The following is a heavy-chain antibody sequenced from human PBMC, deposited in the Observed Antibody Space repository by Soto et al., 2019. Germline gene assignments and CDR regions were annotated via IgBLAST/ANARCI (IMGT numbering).Heavy chain of an antibody. D-gene: IGHD3-10*01. J-gene: IGHJ4*02. Sequence: PAWSLELACAASGVTFSSYWMHWVCQAPGTGLVWVSRINSDGSSTSYADSVMGRFTISRDNAKNTLYLQMNSLRAEDTAVYYCAKGEVRGIIPSYFDYWGLGTLVTVSS. V-gene: IGHV3-74*01. CDR1: GVTFSSYW. CDR2: INSDGSST. CDR3: AKGEVRGIIPSYFDY.